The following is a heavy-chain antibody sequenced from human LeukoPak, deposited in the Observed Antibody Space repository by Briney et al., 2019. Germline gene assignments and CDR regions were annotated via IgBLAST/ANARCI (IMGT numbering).Heavy chain of an antibody. CDR1: GYTFTIFG. J-gene: IGHJ6*02. D-gene: IGHD2/OR15-2a*01. CDR3: AREKNYGMDV. CDR2: IGAYNGNT. Sequence: ASVKVSCKASGYTFTIFGISWVRQAPGQGLEWTGWIGAYNGNTNYAQKFQGRVTMTTDTSTSTAYMELGSLRSDDTAVYYCAREKNYGMDVWGQGTTVTVSS. V-gene: IGHV1-18*01.